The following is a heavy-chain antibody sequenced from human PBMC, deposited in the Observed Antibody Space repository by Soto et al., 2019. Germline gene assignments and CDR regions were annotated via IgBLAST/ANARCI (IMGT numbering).Heavy chain of an antibody. Sequence: QLQLQESGPGLVKPSETLSLRCSVSGGFISSHTDCWGWIRQPPEKGLEWIGCMYHSGDTYYNPSLKSRVTMSVDTSKSQFSLELASLTAADTAVYYCARQRSGLNWLDPWGQGTPVTVSS. CDR1: GGFISSHTDC. J-gene: IGHJ5*02. V-gene: IGHV4-39*01. CDR3: ARQRSGLNWLDP. CDR2: MYHSGDT.